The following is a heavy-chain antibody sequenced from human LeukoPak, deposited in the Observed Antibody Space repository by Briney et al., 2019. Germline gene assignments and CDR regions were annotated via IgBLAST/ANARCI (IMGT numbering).Heavy chain of an antibody. CDR2: IIPIFGTA. D-gene: IGHD6-13*01. CDR1: GGTFSSYA. J-gene: IGHJ3*02. V-gene: IGHV1-69*13. CDR3: ARDARGAAAADDAFDI. Sequence: SVKVSCKASGGTFSSYAISWVRQAPGQGLEWMGGIIPIFGTANYAQKFQGRVTITADESTSTAYMELSSLRSEDTAVYYCARDARGAAAADDAFDIWGQGTVVTVSS.